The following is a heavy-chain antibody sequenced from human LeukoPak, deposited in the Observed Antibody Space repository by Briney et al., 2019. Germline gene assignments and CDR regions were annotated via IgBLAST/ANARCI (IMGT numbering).Heavy chain of an antibody. D-gene: IGHD4-17*01. V-gene: IGHV3-30*18. Sequence: GGSLRLSCAASGFTFSSYGMDWVRQAPGKGLEWGAVVSYDGSNKYYADSVKGRFTVSRDNSKNTLYLQMDSLRAEDTAVYYCAKLRSPDYGDYPDYYGMDVWGRGTTVTVSS. CDR1: GFTFSSYG. CDR3: AKLRSPDYGDYPDYYGMDV. CDR2: VSYDGSNK. J-gene: IGHJ6*02.